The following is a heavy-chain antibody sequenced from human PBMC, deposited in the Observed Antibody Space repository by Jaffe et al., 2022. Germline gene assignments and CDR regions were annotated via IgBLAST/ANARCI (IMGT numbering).Heavy chain of an antibody. CDR3: ARHSSGWYFDY. Sequence: QVQLQESGPGLVKPSETLSLTCAVSGYSISSGYYWGWIRQPPGKGLEWIGSIYHSGSTYYNPSLKSRVTISVDTSKNQFSLKLSSVTAADTAVYYCARHSSGWYFDYWGQGTLVTVSS. CDR1: GYSISSGYY. V-gene: IGHV4-38-2*01. CDR2: IYHSGST. J-gene: IGHJ4*02. D-gene: IGHD6-19*01.